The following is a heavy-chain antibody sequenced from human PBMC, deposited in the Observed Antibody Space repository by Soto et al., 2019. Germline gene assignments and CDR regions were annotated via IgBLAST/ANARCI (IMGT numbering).Heavy chain of an antibody. Sequence: QITLKASGPTLVKPTQTLTLTCTFSGFSLTTSGVGVGWIRQPPGKALEWLALIYWDDDKRYSPTLKSRLTIPKDTSKNQGVLTMTNMDPADTATCCGAHRTSTVTWWFDPGGQGNLVAVSS. CDR1: GFSLTTSGVG. D-gene: IGHD4-4*01. J-gene: IGHJ5*02. CDR3: AHRTSTVTWWFDP. CDR2: IYWDDDK. V-gene: IGHV2-5*02.